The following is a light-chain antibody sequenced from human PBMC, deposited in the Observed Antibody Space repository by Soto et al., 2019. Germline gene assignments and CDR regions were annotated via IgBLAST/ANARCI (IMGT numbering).Light chain of an antibody. J-gene: IGKJ4*01. CDR1: QSVSSN. Sequence: IVMTQSPATLSVSPGERATLSCRASQSVSSNLAWYQQKPGQTPKLLIYVASTRATGIPARFSGSGSGTEFTLTISSLQSEDFAVYYCQKYNVWPLTFGGGNKVEFK. CDR2: VAS. V-gene: IGKV3-15*01. CDR3: QKYNVWPLT.